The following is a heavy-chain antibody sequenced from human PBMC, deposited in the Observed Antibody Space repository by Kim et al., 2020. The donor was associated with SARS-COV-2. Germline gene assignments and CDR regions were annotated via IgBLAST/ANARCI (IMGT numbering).Heavy chain of an antibody. CDR1: GGSISSYY. J-gene: IGHJ4*02. V-gene: IGHV4-59*01. Sequence: SETLSLTCTVSGGSISSYYWSWIRQPPGKGLEWIGYIYYSGSTNYNPSLKSRVTISVDTSKNQFSLKLSSVTAADTAVYYCARGIAVAGTAIIDYWGQGTLVTVSS. CDR2: IYYSGST. CDR3: ARGIAVAGTAIIDY. D-gene: IGHD6-19*01.